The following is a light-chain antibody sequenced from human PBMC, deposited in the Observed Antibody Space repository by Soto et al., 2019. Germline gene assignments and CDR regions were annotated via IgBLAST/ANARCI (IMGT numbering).Light chain of an antibody. CDR2: AAS. J-gene: IGKJ5*01. Sequence: IQLTQSPSSLSASVGDRGTITCRASQGISSYLAWYQQKPGKAPKRLIYAASSLQSGVPSRFSGSGSGTEFTLTISSLQPEDSATYYCLQHNSYPITFGQGTRLEIK. V-gene: IGKV1-9*01. CDR1: QGISSY. CDR3: LQHNSYPIT.